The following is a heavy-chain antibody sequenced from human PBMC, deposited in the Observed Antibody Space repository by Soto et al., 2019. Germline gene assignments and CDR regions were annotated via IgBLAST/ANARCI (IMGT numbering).Heavy chain of an antibody. J-gene: IGHJ5*02. CDR3: AKGRLGGCSSIIFIWLRTQLWFVP. Sequence: PGGSLRLSCAASGFTFSSYAMSWVPQAPGKGLEWVSAISGSGGSTYYADSVKGRFTISRDNSKNTLYLQMNSLRAEDTAVYYCAKGRLGGCSSIIFIWLRTQLWFVPWGPGILVIAS. CDR2: ISGSGGST. V-gene: IGHV3-23*01. CDR1: GFTFSSYA. D-gene: IGHD2-2*01.